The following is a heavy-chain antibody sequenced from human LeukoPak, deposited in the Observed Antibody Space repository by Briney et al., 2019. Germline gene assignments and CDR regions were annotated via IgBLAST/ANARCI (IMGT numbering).Heavy chain of an antibody. D-gene: IGHD7-27*01. V-gene: IGHV3-73*01. CDR1: GFTFSGSA. J-gene: IGHJ4*02. Sequence: PGGSLRLSCAASGFTFSGSAIHWVGQASGKGLEWVGRIRSKPKNYATASAASVKGRFTISRDDSKNTAYLQMNSLKTEDTAVYYCTRHGDQDYWGQGTLVTVSS. CDR2: IRSKPKNYAT. CDR3: TRHGDQDY.